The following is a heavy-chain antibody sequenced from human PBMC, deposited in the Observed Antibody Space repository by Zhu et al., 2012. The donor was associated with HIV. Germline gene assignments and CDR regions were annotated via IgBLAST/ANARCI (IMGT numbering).Heavy chain of an antibody. CDR2: IHYSGRT. Sequence: QVQLQESGPGLVKSSETLSLTCGVSGYSISRGYYWGWIRQPPGKGLEWIGSIHYSGRTYYNPSLKSRVILSLDTSKNHFSLKLTSVTAADTAVIYCARLKDLVGSLVRGGVHAFDMWGQGTMVTVSS. CDR1: GYSISRGYY. D-gene: IGHD3-10*01. V-gene: IGHV4-38-2*01. J-gene: IGHJ3*02. CDR3: ARLKDLVGSLVRGGVHAFDM.